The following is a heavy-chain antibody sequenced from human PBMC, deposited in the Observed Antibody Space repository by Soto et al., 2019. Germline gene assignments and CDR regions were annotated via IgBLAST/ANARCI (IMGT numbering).Heavy chain of an antibody. CDR2: IIPIFGTA. CDR3: TRDSGGTTLAFGMDV. D-gene: IGHD4-17*01. V-gene: IGHV1-69*01. CDR1: GGTFSSYA. J-gene: IGHJ6*02. Sequence: QVQLVQSGAEVKKPGSSVKVSCKASGGTFSSYAISWVRQAPGQGLEWMGGIIPIFGTANYAQMFQGRVTITADESTSTAYMELSSLRSEDTAGYYCTRDSGGTTLAFGMDVWGQGTTVTVSS.